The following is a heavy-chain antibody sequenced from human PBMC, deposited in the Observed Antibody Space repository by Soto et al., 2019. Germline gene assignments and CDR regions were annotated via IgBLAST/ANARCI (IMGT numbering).Heavy chain of an antibody. J-gene: IGHJ3*02. CDR3: AKLYGYNDAFDI. CDR1: GFTFSSYG. CDR2: ISYDGSNK. V-gene: IGHV3-30*18. D-gene: IGHD5-12*01. Sequence: GGSLRLSCAASGFTFSSYGMHWVRQAPGKGLEWVAVISYDGSNKYYADSVKGRFTISRDNSKNTLYLQMNSLRAEDTAVYYCAKLYGYNDAFDIWGQGTMVTVSS.